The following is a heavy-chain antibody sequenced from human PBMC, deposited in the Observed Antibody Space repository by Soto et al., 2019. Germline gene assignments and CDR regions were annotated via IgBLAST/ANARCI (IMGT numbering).Heavy chain of an antibody. CDR1: GFNFTYNA. V-gene: IGHV3-30*04. Sequence: QEQLVESGGGVVRPGKSLRLSCEASGFNFTYNAMHWVRQASGKGLEWVAVISFNRRKKFYARSVKGRFTISRDNSKHTLYLQINNLSPGDTAVYYCARDWLRRDDILTPSWNFNLWGQGNLVTAS. D-gene: IGHD3-9*01. CDR3: ARDWLRRDDILTPSWNFNL. CDR2: ISFNRRKK. J-gene: IGHJ2*01.